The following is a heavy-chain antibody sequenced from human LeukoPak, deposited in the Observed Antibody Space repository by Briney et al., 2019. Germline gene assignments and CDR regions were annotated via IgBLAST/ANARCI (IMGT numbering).Heavy chain of an antibody. CDR1: GFTFSDHY. Sequence: GGSLRLSCEASGFTFSDHYIDWVRQAPGKGLEWVGRIKSKTDGGTTDYAAPVKGRFTISRDDSKNTLYLQMNSLKTEDTAVYYCTTEMEALAVAAYDYWGQGTLVTVSS. D-gene: IGHD6-19*01. V-gene: IGHV3-15*01. CDR3: TTEMEALAVAAYDY. J-gene: IGHJ4*02. CDR2: IKSKTDGGTT.